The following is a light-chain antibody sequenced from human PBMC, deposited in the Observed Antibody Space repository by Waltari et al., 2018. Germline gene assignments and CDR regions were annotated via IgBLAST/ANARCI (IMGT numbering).Light chain of an antibody. CDR1: QSIIKY. CDR3: QHYVSLPAT. V-gene: IGKV3-20*01. CDR2: HTS. J-gene: IGKJ1*01. Sequence: EIVLTQSPGTLSLSPGERATLSCRASQSIIKYLAWYQKKPGQAPRLLIYHTSIMAAGIPDRFSGSGSGTDCSLFISRLEPEDFAVYYCQHYVSLPATFGQGTKVEIK.